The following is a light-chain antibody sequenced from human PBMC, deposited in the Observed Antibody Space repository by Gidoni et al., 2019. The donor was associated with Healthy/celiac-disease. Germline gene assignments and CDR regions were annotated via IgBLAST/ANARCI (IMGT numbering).Light chain of an antibody. J-gene: IGLJ2*01. V-gene: IGLV1-40*01. CDR3: QSYDSSLSVL. CDR2: GTS. Sequence: QSVRQQPPSVSEAPGKRVTISCTGSSPNIGAGYDVHWYPQLPGTAPKLLISGTSNRPSGFPDRFSGSKSGTSASLAITGLQAEDEADYYCQSYDSSLSVLFGGGTKLTVL. CDR1: SPNIGAGYD.